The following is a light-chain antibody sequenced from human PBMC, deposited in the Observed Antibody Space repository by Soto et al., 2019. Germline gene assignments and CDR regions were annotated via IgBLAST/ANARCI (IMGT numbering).Light chain of an antibody. CDR3: QSYDSSQSRV. CDR1: SSNIGAGYD. Sequence: QSVLTQPPSVSGAPGQRVTISCTGSSSNIGAGYDVHWYQQLPGTAPKLLIYGNSNRPSGVPDRFSGSKSGTSASLAITGLQAEDEADYYCQSYDSSQSRVFGGGTKLTVL. CDR2: GNS. V-gene: IGLV1-40*01. J-gene: IGLJ2*01.